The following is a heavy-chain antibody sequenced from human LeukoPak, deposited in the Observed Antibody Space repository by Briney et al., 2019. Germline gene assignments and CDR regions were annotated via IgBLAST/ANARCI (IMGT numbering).Heavy chain of an antibody. CDR2: IYTSGST. CDR3: AREYPNSSAWSSDY. D-gene: IGHD6-19*01. Sequence: SETLSLTCTVSGGSISSYYWSWIRQPAGKGLEWIGRIYTSGSTNYNPSLKSRVTMSVDTSKNQFSLKLSSVTAADTALYYCAREYPNSSAWSSDYWGQGTLVTVSS. J-gene: IGHJ4*02. V-gene: IGHV4-4*07. CDR1: GGSISSYY.